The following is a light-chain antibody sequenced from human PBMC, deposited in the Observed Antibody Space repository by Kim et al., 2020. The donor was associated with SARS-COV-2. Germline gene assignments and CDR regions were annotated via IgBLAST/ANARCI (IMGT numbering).Light chain of an antibody. J-gene: IGLJ2*01. CDR2: DVS. CDR3: SSYTSSSTVV. V-gene: IGLV2-14*04. Sequence: GQSTTISCSGTSSDVGVYNYVSWYQQHPGKAPKLMIYDVSKRPSGVSNRFSGSKSGNTASLTISGLQAEDEADYYCSSYTSSSTVVFGGGTQLTVL. CDR1: SSDVGVYNY.